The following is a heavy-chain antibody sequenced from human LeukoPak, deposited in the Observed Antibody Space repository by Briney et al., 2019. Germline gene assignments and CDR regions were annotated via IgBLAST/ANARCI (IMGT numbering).Heavy chain of an antibody. J-gene: IGHJ6*03. CDR3: ASPRDRATVTAYYYYYMDV. V-gene: IGHV1-69*13. Sequence: ASVKVSCKASGYTFTSYGISWVRQAPGQGLEWMGGIIPIFGTANYAQKFQGRVTITADESTSTAYMELSSLRSEDTAVYYCASPRDRATVTAYYYYYMDVWGKGTTVTVSS. D-gene: IGHD4-11*01. CDR2: IIPIFGTA. CDR1: GYTFTSYG.